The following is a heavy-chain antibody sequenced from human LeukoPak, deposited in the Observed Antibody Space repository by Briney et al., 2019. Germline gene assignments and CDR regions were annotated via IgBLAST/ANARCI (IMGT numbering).Heavy chain of an antibody. CDR3: ARRMATIRYFDY. CDR1: GGSISSSSYY. Sequence: PSETLSLTCTVSGGSISSSSYYWGWIRQPPGKGLEWIGEINHSGSTNYNPPLKSRVTISVDTSKNQFSLKLSSVTAADTAVYYCARRMATIRYFDYWGQGTLVTVSS. CDR2: INHSGST. J-gene: IGHJ4*02. V-gene: IGHV4-39*07. D-gene: IGHD5-24*01.